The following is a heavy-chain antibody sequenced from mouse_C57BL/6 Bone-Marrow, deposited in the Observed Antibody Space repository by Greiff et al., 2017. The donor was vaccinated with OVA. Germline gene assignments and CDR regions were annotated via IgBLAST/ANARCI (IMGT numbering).Heavy chain of an antibody. Sequence: EVQLQQSGAELVRPGSSVKMSCKTSGYTFTSYGINWVKQRPGQGLEWIGYIYLGNGYTEYNQKFKGKATLTLDKSSSTAYMQLRRLTSEGSAIDDCARDETGRGDYWGQGTAVTVSS. J-gene: IGHJ4*01. CDR1: GYTFTSYG. D-gene: IGHD4-1*01. V-gene: IGHV1-58*01. CDR3: ARDETGRGDY. CDR2: IYLGNGYT.